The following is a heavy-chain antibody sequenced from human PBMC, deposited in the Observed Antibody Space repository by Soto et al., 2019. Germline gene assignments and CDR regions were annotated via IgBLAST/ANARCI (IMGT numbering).Heavy chain of an antibody. J-gene: IGHJ6*02. CDR2: IIPIFGTA. Sequence: GASVKVSCKASGGTFSSYAISWVRQAPGQGLEWMGGIIPIFGTANYAQKFQGRVTITADESTSTAYMELSSLRSEDTAVYYCARAVHDYGDIRHGYYYYGMDVWGQGTTVTVSS. D-gene: IGHD4-17*01. CDR3: ARAVHDYGDIRHGYYYYGMDV. CDR1: GGTFSSYA. V-gene: IGHV1-69*13.